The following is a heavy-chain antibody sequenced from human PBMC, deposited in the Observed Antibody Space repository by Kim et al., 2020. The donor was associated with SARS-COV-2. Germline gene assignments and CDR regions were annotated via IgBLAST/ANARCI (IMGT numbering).Heavy chain of an antibody. CDR1: GGSISAAGNS. CDR2: VFNSGRT. Sequence: SETLSLTCAVSGGSISAAGNSWSWVRQPPGKGLQWIGYVFNSGRTTYNSSLKSRFTISVDRAKNHFSLKLTSVSAADSIVYFGARSINSYTYYYYIDGWG. CDR3: ARSINSYTYYYYIDG. V-gene: IGHV4-30-2*01. J-gene: IGHJ6*03.